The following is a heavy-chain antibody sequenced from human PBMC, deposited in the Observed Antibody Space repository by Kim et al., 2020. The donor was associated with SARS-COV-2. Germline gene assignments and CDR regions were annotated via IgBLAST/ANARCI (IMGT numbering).Heavy chain of an antibody. D-gene: IGHD3-3*01. Sequence: ASVKVSCKASGYTFTSYYMPWVRQAPGQGLEWMGIINPSVGSTSYAQKFQGRVTMTRDTSTSTVYMELSSLRSEDTAVYYCARGGVTIFGLVITDKYYFDYWGHGTLVTVSS. V-gene: IGHV1-46*01. J-gene: IGHJ4*01. CDR1: GYTFTSYY. CDR3: ARGGVTIFGLVITDKYYFDY. CDR2: INPSVGST.